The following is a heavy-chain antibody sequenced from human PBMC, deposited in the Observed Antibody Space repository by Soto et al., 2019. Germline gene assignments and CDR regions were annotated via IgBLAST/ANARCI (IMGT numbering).Heavy chain of an antibody. CDR1: GFTFRGDA. CDR2: VSGSGEMT. CDR3: ARSEMTYNWND. V-gene: IGHV3-23*01. Sequence: EVQLLESGGDLVQPGGSLRLDCVASGFTFRGDAMSWVRQATGKGLEWVSSVSGSGEMTHYADSVKGRFTISRDNSKNMLYLHMESLRVDDTAVYYCARSEMTYNWNDWGQGTLVTVSS. J-gene: IGHJ4*02. D-gene: IGHD1-20*01.